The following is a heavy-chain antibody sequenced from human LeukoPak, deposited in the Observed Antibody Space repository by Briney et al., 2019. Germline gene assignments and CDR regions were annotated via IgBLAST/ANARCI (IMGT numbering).Heavy chain of an antibody. CDR2: INAGNGNT. D-gene: IGHD2-2*01. Sequence: GASVKVSCKASGYTFTSYAMHWVRQAPGQRLEWMGWINAGNGNTKYSQKFQGRVTITRDTSASTAYMELSSLRSEDTAVYYCARVPLYCSSTSCYAPWGQGTLVTVSS. V-gene: IGHV1-3*01. J-gene: IGHJ5*02. CDR3: ARVPLYCSSTSCYAP. CDR1: GYTFTSYA.